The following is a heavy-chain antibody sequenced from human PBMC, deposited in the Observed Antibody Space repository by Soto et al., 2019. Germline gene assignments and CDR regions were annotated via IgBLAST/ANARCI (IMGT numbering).Heavy chain of an antibody. Sequence: QVHLVQSGAEMKKPGSSVKVSCKVSGGDLRNSGISWVRQAPGQGLEWMGGIFPLLAMVDYSKKFQGRVPTTADESTHTAYMDLGSLSSDHTAVHYCAKAAGAAFKSWGQRTLVIVSS. CDR1: GGDLRNSG. CDR2: IFPLLAMV. CDR3: AKAAGAAFKS. D-gene: IGHD1-26*01. J-gene: IGHJ4*02. V-gene: IGHV1-69*04.